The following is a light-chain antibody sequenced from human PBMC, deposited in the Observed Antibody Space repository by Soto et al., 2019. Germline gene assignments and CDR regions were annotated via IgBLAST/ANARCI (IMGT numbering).Light chain of an antibody. V-gene: IGLV2-23*01. CDR3: CSYAGSRIYV. J-gene: IGLJ1*01. CDR2: EGT. Sequence: QSALTQPASVSGSPGQSITISCTGTSGDVGSYNLVSWYQEHPGKAPKVLIYEGTKRPSGVSNRFSGSKSGNTASLTISGLQAEDEADYYCCSYAGSRIYVFGTGTKVTVL. CDR1: SGDVGSYNL.